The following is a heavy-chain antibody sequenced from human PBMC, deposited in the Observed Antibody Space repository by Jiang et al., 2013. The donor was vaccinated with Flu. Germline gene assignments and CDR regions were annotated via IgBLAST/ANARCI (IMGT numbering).Heavy chain of an antibody. CDR1: GDSVSGDSAA. CDR2: TYYRSKWVN. V-gene: IGHV6-1*01. D-gene: IGHD3-10*01. J-gene: IGHJ3*01. CDR3: ARHPHGSGDTFNV. Sequence: QTLSLTCAISGDSVSGDSAAWNWIRQSPSRGLEWLGRTYYRSKWVNDYAVSVKSRITINPDTSKNQFSLQLNSVTPEDTAVYYCARHPHGSGDTFNVWGQGTPQWSPSLQ.